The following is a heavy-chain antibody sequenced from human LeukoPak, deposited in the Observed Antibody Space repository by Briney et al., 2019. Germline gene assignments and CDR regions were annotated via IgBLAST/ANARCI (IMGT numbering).Heavy chain of an antibody. Sequence: GASVKVSCKASGYIFGDYYMHWVRQAPGQGLEWMGWISAYNGNTNYAQKLQGRVTMTTDTSTSTAYMELRSLRSDDTAVYYCARDNLVGATTFDYWGQGTLVTVSS. V-gene: IGHV1-18*04. CDR1: GYIFGDYY. CDR3: ARDNLVGATTFDY. D-gene: IGHD1-26*01. J-gene: IGHJ4*02. CDR2: ISAYNGNT.